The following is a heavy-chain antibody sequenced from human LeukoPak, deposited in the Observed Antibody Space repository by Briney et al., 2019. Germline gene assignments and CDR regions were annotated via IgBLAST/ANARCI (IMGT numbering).Heavy chain of an antibody. V-gene: IGHV5-51*01. CDR3: TRLRWFGDHYYYMDV. J-gene: IGHJ6*03. Sequence: GESLKISCNGSGYRFISYWIAWVRQVPGKGLEYMGIIYPGDSETRYSPSFQGQVTISADKPSSSAYLQWSSLKASDTAMYYCTRLRWFGDHYYYMDVWGKGTTVTVSS. D-gene: IGHD3-10*01. CDR2: IYPGDSET. CDR1: GYRFISYW.